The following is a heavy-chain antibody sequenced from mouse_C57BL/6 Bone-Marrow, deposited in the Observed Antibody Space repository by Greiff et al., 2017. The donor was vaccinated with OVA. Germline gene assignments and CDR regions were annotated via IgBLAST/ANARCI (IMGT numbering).Heavy chain of an antibody. CDR3: ASKRVGYDYEDYFDY. D-gene: IGHD2-4*01. Sequence: QVQLQQSGAELVKPGASVKISCKASGYTFTDYYINWVKQRPGQGLEWIGKIGPGSGSTYYNEKFKGKATLTADKSSSTAYMQLSSLTSEDSAVYFGASKRVGYDYEDYFDYWGQGTTLTVSS. CDR2: IGPGSGST. V-gene: IGHV1-77*01. J-gene: IGHJ2*01. CDR1: GYTFTDYY.